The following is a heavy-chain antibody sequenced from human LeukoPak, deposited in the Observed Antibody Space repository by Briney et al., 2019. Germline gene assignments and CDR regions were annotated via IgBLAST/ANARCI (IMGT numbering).Heavy chain of an antibody. J-gene: IGHJ5*02. D-gene: IGHD2-2*01. Sequence: ASVKVSCTASGYTFTGYYMHWVRQAPGQGLEWMGRINPNSGGTNYAQKFQGRVTMTRDTSISTAYMELSRLRSDDTAVYYCARDLTHIGYCSSTSCPPSSSWGQGTLVTVSS. CDR2: INPNSGGT. V-gene: IGHV1-2*06. CDR3: ARDLTHIGYCSSTSCPPSSS. CDR1: GYTFTGYY.